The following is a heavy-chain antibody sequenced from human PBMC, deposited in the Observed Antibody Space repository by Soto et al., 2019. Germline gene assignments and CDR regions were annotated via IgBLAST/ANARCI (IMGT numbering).Heavy chain of an antibody. D-gene: IGHD3-22*01. J-gene: IGHJ4*02. Sequence: QVQLVQSGAEEKKPGASVKVSCKPSGYTFTSYTLHWVRQAPGQRLEWVGWINAGNGYTKYSQMFQGRVTFSRDTIASTAYMEVTSLRSEDTAVYYCARVGYDTSGTPQWYFDYWGQGTLVTVSS. CDR2: INAGNGYT. V-gene: IGHV1-3*05. CDR1: GYTFTSYT. CDR3: ARVGYDTSGTPQWYFDY.